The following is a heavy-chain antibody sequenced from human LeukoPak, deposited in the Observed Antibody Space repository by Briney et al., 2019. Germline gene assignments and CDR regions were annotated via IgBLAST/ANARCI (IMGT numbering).Heavy chain of an antibody. J-gene: IGHJ4*02. CDR1: GGSISSSSYY. CDR3: AAGGSSSRDY. CDR2: IYHSGST. V-gene: IGHV4-39*07. Sequence: SETLSLTCTVSGGSISSSSYYWGWIRQPPGKGLEWIGEIYHSGSTNYNLSLKSRVTISVDKSKNQFSLKLSSVTAADTAVYYCAAGGSSSRDYWGQGTLVTVSS. D-gene: IGHD2-15*01.